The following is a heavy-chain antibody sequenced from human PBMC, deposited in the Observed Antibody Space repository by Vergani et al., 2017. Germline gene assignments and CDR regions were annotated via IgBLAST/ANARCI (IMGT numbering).Heavy chain of an antibody. V-gene: IGHV3-15*01. D-gene: IGHD6-13*01. CDR3: ARAGFSGDSQRLAAGYFDY. Sequence: EVQLLESGGGLVQPGGSLRLSCAASGFTFSNAWMSWVRQAPGKGLEWVGRIKSKTDGGTTDYAAPVKGRFTISRDDSKNTLYLQMNSLRAEDTAVYYCARAGFSGDSQRLAAGYFDYWGQGTLVTVSS. CDR2: IKSKTDGGTT. J-gene: IGHJ4*02. CDR1: GFTFSNAW.